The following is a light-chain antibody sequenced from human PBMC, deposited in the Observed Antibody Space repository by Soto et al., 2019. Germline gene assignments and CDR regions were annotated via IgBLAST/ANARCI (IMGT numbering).Light chain of an antibody. CDR2: ENN. CDR1: SSNIGNNY. V-gene: IGLV1-51*02. Sequence: QSVLTQPPSVSAAPGQKVTISCSGSSSNIGNNYVSWYQQLPGTAPKLLIYENNKRPSGIPDRFSGSKSGTSATLGITGLQTGDEADYYCRTWGSRLSTGYYVFATGSTVPVL. J-gene: IGLJ1*01. CDR3: RTWGSRLSTGYYV.